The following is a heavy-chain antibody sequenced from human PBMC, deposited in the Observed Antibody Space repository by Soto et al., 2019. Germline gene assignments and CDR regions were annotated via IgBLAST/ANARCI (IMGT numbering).Heavy chain of an antibody. CDR2: IYYSGSA. V-gene: IGHV4-31*03. J-gene: IGHJ5*02. CDR3: ARVLCSSRPCYFPDWLDP. D-gene: IGHD2-2*01. Sequence: SETLSLTCTVSGGSISSGANYWSWVRQGPGKGLEWIGNIYYSGSAYYNPSLKSRLTMSVDTSKNSFSLKLTSVTAADTAVYYCARVLCSSRPCYFPDWLDPWGQGPLVTVYS. CDR1: GGSISSGANY.